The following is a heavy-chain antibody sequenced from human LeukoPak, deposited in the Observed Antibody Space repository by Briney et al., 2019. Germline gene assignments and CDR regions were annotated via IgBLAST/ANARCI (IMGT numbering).Heavy chain of an antibody. J-gene: IGHJ4*02. D-gene: IGHD3-10*01. CDR1: GFTFSNYV. CDR3: ARDYGSGSSHYY. V-gene: IGHV3-11*01. CDR2: ISSSGSTI. Sequence: GGSLRLSCVVSGFTFSNYVMAWFRQAPGKGLEWVSYISSSGSTIYYADSVKGRFTISRDNAKNSLYLQMNSLRAEDTAVYYCARDYGSGSSHYYWGQGTLVTVSS.